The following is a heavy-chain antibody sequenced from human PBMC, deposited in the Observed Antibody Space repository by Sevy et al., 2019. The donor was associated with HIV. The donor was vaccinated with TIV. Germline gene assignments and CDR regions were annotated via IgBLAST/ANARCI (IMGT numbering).Heavy chain of an antibody. CDR3: AREAVAGRSGPWKADYYYAGMDV. D-gene: IGHD6-19*01. J-gene: IGHJ6*02. Sequence: GVSLRLSCVASGFIFSDYWMTWVRQAPGKGLEWVANIKQDGNEKYYMDSAKGRFTISRDNAKNSVYLQVNSLRAEDTAVYYCAREAVAGRSGPWKADYYYAGMDVWGQGTTVTVSS. CDR1: GFIFSDYW. V-gene: IGHV3-7*01. CDR2: IKQDGNEK.